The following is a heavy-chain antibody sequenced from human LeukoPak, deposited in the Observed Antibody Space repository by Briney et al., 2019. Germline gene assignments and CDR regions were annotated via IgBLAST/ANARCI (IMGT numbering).Heavy chain of an antibody. V-gene: IGHV1-2*02. CDR3: ARDAGNGATTSRFEGYGMDV. D-gene: IGHD2-8*01. Sequence: ASVKVSCKASGYTFTGYYMHWVRQAPGQGLEWMGWTNPNSGGTNYAQKFQGRVTMTRDTSISTAYMELSRLRSDDTAVYYCARDAGNGATTSRFEGYGMDVWGQGTTVTVSS. CDR1: GYTFTGYY. J-gene: IGHJ6*02. CDR2: TNPNSGGT.